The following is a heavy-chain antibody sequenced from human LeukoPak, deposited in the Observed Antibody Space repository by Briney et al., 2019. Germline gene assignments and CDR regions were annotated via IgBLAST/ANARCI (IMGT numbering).Heavy chain of an antibody. D-gene: IGHD1-26*01. CDR1: GFTFSDYY. J-gene: IGHJ4*02. V-gene: IGHV3-11*05. CDR3: ARDRVGYYFDY. Sequence: GGSLRLSCAASGFTFSDYYMSWIRQAPGKGLEWISYISDSSSYTNYADSVKGRFTISRDNAKNLLYLQMNSLRAEDTAVYYCARDRVGYYFDYWGQGTLVTVSS. CDR2: ISDSSSYT.